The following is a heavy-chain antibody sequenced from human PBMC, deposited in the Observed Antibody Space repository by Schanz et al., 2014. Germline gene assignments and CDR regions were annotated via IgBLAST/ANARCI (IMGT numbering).Heavy chain of an antibody. CDR3: LAPDYGMDV. Sequence: EVQLVESGGGLVQPGGSLRLSCAASGFTFSSYSMNWVRQAPGKGLEWVSVISWNSGTIGYADSVKGRFTISRDNAKNSLFLQMNSLRAEDTAVYYCLAPDYGMDVWGQGTTVTVSS. J-gene: IGHJ6*02. V-gene: IGHV3-48*04. CDR2: ISWNSGTI. CDR1: GFTFSSYS.